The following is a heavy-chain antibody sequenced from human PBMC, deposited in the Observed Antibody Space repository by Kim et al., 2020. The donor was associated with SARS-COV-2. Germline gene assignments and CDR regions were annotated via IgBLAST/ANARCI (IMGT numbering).Heavy chain of an antibody. Sequence: SETLSLTCTVSGGSITSGGYYWSWLRQHPGKGLEWIGYIYYSGSTYYNPSLKSRFTISVDTSKNQFSLKLSSVTAADTAVYYLTRDHADAFDIWGQGTMV. CDR1: GGSITSGGYY. V-gene: IGHV4-31*03. CDR2: IYYSGST. CDR3: TRDHADAFDI. J-gene: IGHJ3*02.